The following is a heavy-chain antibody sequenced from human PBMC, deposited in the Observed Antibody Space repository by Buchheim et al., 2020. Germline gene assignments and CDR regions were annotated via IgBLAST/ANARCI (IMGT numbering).Heavy chain of an antibody. Sequence: QVQVVESGGGVVQPGRSLRLSCAASGFTFSSYAMHWVRQAPGKGLEWVAVIAHDGSDKLYADSVRGRFTISSDSSKNRLYLQMSGLRPEDTAVYYCARSATSSYSGSGGFDYWGQGTL. CDR3: ARSATSSYSGSGGFDY. V-gene: IGHV3-30-3*01. D-gene: IGHD6-13*01. J-gene: IGHJ4*02. CDR2: IAHDGSDK. CDR1: GFTFSSYA.